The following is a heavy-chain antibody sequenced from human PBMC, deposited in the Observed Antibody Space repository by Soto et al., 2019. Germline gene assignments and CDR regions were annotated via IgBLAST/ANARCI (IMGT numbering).Heavy chain of an antibody. CDR3: ARGRELVRYFDWLFEFDY. J-gene: IGHJ4*02. Sequence: SETLSLTCAVYGGSFSGYYWSWIRQPPGKGLEWIGEINHSGSTNYNPSIKSRVTISVDTSKNQFSLKLSSVTAADTAVYYCARGRELVRYFDWLFEFDYWGQGTLVTVSS. V-gene: IGHV4-34*01. CDR1: GGSFSGYY. D-gene: IGHD3-9*01. CDR2: INHSGST.